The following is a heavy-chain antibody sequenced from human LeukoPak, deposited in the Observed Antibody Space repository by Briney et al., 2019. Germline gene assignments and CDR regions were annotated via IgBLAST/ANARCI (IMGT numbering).Heavy chain of an antibody. V-gene: IGHV4-61*02. D-gene: IGHD2-2*03. CDR2: LFSSGTT. CDR1: GGSFSSGDYS. J-gene: IGHJ4*02. Sequence: PSETLSLTCTVSGGSFSSGDYSWNWIRQPAGQGLEWIGRLFSSGTTNYNPSLKSRVTISGDTSNNQFSLKLTSVTAADTAVYYCVRQGDGYCSSTNCLFSFDYWGPGTLVTVSS. CDR3: VRQGDGYCSSTNCLFSFDY.